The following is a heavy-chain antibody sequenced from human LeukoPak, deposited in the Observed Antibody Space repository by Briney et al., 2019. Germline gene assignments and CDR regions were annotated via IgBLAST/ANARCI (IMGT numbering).Heavy chain of an antibody. CDR3: ARAVGSSWYYYYMDV. CDR1: GFTVSSNY. V-gene: IGHV3-66*01. J-gene: IGHJ6*03. D-gene: IGHD6-13*01. Sequence: GGSLRLSCAASGFTVSSNYMSWVRQAPGKGLEWVSVIYSGGSTYYADSVKGRFTISRDNAKNSLYLQMNSLRAEDTAVYYCARAVGSSWYYYYMDVWGKGTTVTVSS. CDR2: IYSGGST.